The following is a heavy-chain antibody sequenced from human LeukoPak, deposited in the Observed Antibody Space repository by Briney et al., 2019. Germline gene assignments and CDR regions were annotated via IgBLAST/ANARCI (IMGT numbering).Heavy chain of an antibody. Sequence: PSETLSLTCTVSGGSISSSSYYWGWIRQHPGKGLEWIGYIYYSGTTYYSPSLKSRVTISVDTSKNQFSLNLSSVTAADTAVYYCARAQRDILTGYTQDLRLYYFDYWGQGTLVTVSS. CDR2: IYYSGTT. CDR1: GGSISSSSYY. D-gene: IGHD3-9*01. V-gene: IGHV4-31*03. J-gene: IGHJ4*02. CDR3: ARAQRDILTGYTQDLRLYYFDY.